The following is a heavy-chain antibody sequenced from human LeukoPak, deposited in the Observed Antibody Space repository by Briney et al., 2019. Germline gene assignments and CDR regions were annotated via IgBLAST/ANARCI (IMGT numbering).Heavy chain of an antibody. CDR2: IQQDGSEK. Sequence: GGSLRLSCAASTFTFSNYWMSWVRQAPGKGLEWVANIQQDGSEKYYVDSVRGRFTISRDNAKNSLYLQLNSLRAEDTAVYYCAREFGLRAVEDAFDIWGQGTMVTVSS. CDR3: AREFGLRAVEDAFDI. CDR1: TFTFSNYW. J-gene: IGHJ3*02. V-gene: IGHV3-7*01. D-gene: IGHD3-10*01.